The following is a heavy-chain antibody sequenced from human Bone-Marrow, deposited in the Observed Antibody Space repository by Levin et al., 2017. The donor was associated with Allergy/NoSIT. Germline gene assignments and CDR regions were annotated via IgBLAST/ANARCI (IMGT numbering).Heavy chain of an antibody. J-gene: IGHJ6*02. D-gene: IGHD6-13*01. CDR1: GDSVSSNSAA. CDR3: ARERYSSSIVAGYSSSGGGMDG. Sequence: SSQTLSLTCAISGDSVSSNSAAWNWIRQSPSRGLEWLGRTYYRSKWYNDYAVSVKSRITINPDTSKNQFSLQLNSVTPEDTAVYYCARERYSSSIVAGYSSSGGGMDGWGQGTTVTVSS. CDR2: TYYRSKWYN. V-gene: IGHV6-1*01.